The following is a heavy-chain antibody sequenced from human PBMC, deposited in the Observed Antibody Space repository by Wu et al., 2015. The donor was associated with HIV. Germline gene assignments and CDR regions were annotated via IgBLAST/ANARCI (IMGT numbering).Heavy chain of an antibody. CDR3: ARNLGFTGGYYYDSSGYRRGYYYGMDV. D-gene: IGHD3-22*01. CDR2: MNPRSGYT. J-gene: IGHJ6*02. V-gene: IGHV1-8*01. CDR1: GYTFTGHD. Sequence: QVQLIQSGAEVKKPGASVKVSCKASGYTFTGHDVNWVRQTRGQGLEWMGWMNPRSGYTVYQQKFQGRVSMTADTSTNTAYMEVSGLTSEDTAVYYCARNLGFTGGYYYDSSGYRRGYYYGMDVWGQGTTVTVSS.